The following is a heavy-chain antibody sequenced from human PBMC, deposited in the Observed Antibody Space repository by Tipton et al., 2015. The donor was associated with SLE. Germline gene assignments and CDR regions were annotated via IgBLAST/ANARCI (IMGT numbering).Heavy chain of an antibody. J-gene: IGHJ1*01. Sequence: SLRLSCAASGFTFDDYAMHWVRQAPGKGLEWVSGISWNSGSIGYADSVKGRFTISRENAKNSLYLQMSSLRVEDTAVYYCSRDIQFVGSTEYCHHWGQGTLVTVSS. CDR2: ISWNSGSI. D-gene: IGHD1-26*01. CDR1: GFTFDDYA. V-gene: IGHV3-9*01. CDR3: SRDIQFVGSTEYCHH.